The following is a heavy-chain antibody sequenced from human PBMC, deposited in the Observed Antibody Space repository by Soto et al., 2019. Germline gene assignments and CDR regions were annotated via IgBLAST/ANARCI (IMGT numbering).Heavy chain of an antibody. CDR1: GGSISSSNW. CDR3: ARTITGTTGAFDI. CDR2: IYHSGST. V-gene: IGHV4-4*02. Sequence: LCGGSISSSNWWSWVRQPPGKGLEWIGEIYHSGSTNYNPSLKSRATISVDKSKNQFSLKLSSVTAADTAVYYCARTITGTTGAFDIWGQGTMVTVSS. D-gene: IGHD1-7*01. J-gene: IGHJ3*02.